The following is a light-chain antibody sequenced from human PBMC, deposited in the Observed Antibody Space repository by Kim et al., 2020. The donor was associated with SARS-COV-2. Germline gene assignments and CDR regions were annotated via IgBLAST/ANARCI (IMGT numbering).Light chain of an antibody. CDR1: QSVLFSSNNKSY. J-gene: IGKJ1*01. V-gene: IGKV4-1*01. CDR3: QQYYSTLWT. CDR2: WAS. Sequence: DIVMTQSPDSLAVSLGERATINCKSSQSVLFSSNNKSYLAWYQQKPGQSPKLLIYWASTRESGVPDRFSGSGSGTDFTLTISSLQAEDVAVYYCQQYYSTLWTFGQGTKVDIK.